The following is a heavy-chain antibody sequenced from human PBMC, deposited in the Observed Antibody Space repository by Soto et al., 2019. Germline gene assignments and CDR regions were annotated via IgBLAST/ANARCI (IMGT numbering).Heavy chain of an antibody. V-gene: IGHV3-23*04. Sequence: VQLVEPGGGLVQPGGCLRLSCAASGFAFGSYALTWVSKARGQGLVWVSGVSGGVIGRYYSDSVEARFTISRDNPKNLLYLQMNTLRVEDTGVYFCARVRYPSAPRRPLDYYFMDVWGNGTTITVSS. CDR1: GFAFGSYA. CDR2: VSGGVIGR. D-gene: IGHD1-20*01. J-gene: IGHJ6*03. CDR3: ARVRYPSAPRRPLDYYFMDV.